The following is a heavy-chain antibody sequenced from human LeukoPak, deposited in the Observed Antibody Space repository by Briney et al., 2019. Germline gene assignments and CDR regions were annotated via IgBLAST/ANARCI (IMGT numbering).Heavy chain of an antibody. Sequence: SETLSLTCTVSGGSISGYYWSWIRQPPGKGLEWIGYIHYSGSTKYIPSLKSRVTISVDTSMNQFSLKLSSVTAADTAVYYCARHRVGYGYAFDMWGQGTRVTVSS. J-gene: IGHJ3*02. CDR1: GGSISGYY. D-gene: IGHD1-26*01. CDR2: IHYSGST. V-gene: IGHV4-59*08. CDR3: ARHRVGYGYAFDM.